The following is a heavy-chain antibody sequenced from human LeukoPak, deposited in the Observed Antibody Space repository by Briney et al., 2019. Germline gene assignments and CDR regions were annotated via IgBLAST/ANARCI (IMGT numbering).Heavy chain of an antibody. CDR2: INPSGGST. CDR1: GYTFTSYY. Sequence: GASVKVSCKASGYTFTSYYMHWVRQAPGQGLEWMGIINPSGGSTSYAQKFQGRVTMTRDTSTSTVYMELSSLRSEDTAVYYCARDRWSYGYSYGRRLFDYWGQGTLVTVSS. CDR3: ARDRWSYGYSYGRRLFDY. D-gene: IGHD5-18*01. V-gene: IGHV1-46*01. J-gene: IGHJ4*02.